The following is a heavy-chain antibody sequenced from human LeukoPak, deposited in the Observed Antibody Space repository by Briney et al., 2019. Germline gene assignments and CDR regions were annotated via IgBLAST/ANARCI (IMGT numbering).Heavy chain of an antibody. CDR2: INHSGST. Sequence: SETLSLTCAVYGGSFSGYYWSWIRQPPGKGVEWIGEINHSGSTNYNPSLKSRVTISVDTSKNQFSLKLSSVTAADTAVYYCARGLGSYCSSTSCAPFDYWAQGTLFTVSS. J-gene: IGHJ4*02. V-gene: IGHV4-34*01. CDR1: GGSFSGYY. CDR3: ARGLGSYCSSTSCAPFDY. D-gene: IGHD2-2*01.